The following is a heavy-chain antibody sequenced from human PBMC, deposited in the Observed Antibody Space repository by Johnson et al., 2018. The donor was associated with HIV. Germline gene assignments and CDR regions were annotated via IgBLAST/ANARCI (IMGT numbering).Heavy chain of an antibody. CDR3: GRDRGWGGEGDNAFDI. D-gene: IGHD3-10*01. Sequence: QVQLVESGGGLVQPGGSLRLSCAASGFTFSSYAMHWVRQAPGKGLEWVAVISYDGRNKYYADSVKGRFTISRDKSKNTLYLQMNSLRAEDTAVYYCGRDRGWGGEGDNAFDIWGEGTMVTVSS. V-gene: IGHV3-30-3*01. CDR2: ISYDGRNK. CDR1: GFTFSSYA. J-gene: IGHJ3*02.